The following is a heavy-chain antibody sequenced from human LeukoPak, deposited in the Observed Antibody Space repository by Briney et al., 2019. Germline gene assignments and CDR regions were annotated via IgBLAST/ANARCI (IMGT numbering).Heavy chain of an antibody. J-gene: IGHJ6*03. CDR3: ARGYCSSTSCYHMDV. V-gene: IGHV3-74*01. Sequence: GGSLRLSCAASGFTFSGYWMHWVRQAPGKGLVWVSRINTDGSSTSYADSVKGRFTISRDNAKNTLYLQMNSLRAEDTAVYYCARGYCSSTSCYHMDVWGKGTTVTVSS. CDR2: INTDGSST. D-gene: IGHD2-2*01. CDR1: GFTFSGYW.